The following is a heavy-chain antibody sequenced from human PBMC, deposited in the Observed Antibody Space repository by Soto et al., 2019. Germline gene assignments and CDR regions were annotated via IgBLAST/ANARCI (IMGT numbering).Heavy chain of an antibody. CDR2: VNPDGSTT. CDR3: AKVASGSYDWFDP. J-gene: IGHJ5*02. V-gene: IGHV3-74*01. D-gene: IGHD1-26*01. Sequence: EVQLVESGGGLVQPGGSLRLSCAASKFSFSGYWMHWVRQAPGKGLMWVSRVNPDGSTTTYADSVKGRFTISRDNAKNTVFLEMNILRADDTAVNYCAKVASGSYDWFDPWGQGTLVTVSS. CDR1: KFSFSGYW.